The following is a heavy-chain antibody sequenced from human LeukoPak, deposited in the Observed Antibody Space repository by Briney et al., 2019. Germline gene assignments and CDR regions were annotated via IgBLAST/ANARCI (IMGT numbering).Heavy chain of an antibody. J-gene: IGHJ4*02. CDR3: ARGPYSGDWHFDF. D-gene: IGHD6-19*01. V-gene: IGHV1-46*01. CDR2: INPSGGST. CDR1: GYTFTSCF. Sequence: ASVKVSCKASGYTFTSCFIHWVWQAPGQGLEWMGVINPSGGSTSYAQKFQGRVTMTRDTSTSTVSMELSSLRFEDTAVYYCARGPYSGDWHFDFWGQGTLVTVSS.